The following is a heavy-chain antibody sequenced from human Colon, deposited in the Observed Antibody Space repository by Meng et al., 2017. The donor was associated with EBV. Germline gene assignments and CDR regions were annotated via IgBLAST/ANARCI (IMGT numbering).Heavy chain of an antibody. CDR3: ARVSSGWDYFDY. Sequence: QVQLQESAPGVVDPSQTLSLTCTVSGGSVSSGGYYWTWIRQHPGKGLEWFGHIYYSGSTFYNPSLKRRVIISIDTSKNQFSLNLRSVTAADTAVYYCARVSSGWDYFDYWGQGTLVTVSS. V-gene: IGHV4-31*03. CDR1: GGSVSSGGYY. D-gene: IGHD6-19*01. CDR2: IYYSGST. J-gene: IGHJ4*02.